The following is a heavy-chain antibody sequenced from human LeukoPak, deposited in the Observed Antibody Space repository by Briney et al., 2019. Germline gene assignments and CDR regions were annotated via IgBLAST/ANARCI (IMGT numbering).Heavy chain of an antibody. J-gene: IGHJ4*02. CDR1: LFTFSSYA. D-gene: IGHD4-17*01. CDR3: ARGDYGDYVFNY. CDR2: INPSGGDT. V-gene: IGHV3-23*01. Sequence: PGGSLRLSCAASLFTFSSYAMTWVRQAPGKGLEWVSTINPSGGDTYYADSVRGRFTISRDNAKNSLYLQMNSLRAEDTAVYYCARGDYGDYVFNYWGQGTLVTVSS.